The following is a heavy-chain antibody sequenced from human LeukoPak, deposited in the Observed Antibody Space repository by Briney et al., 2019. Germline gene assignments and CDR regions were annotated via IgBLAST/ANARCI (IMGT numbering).Heavy chain of an antibody. CDR2: IRGNGET. D-gene: IGHD3-22*01. J-gene: IGHJ4*02. CDR1: GLSFSSFS. CDR3: ARASSGYYTRAYYFDY. V-gene: IGHV3-69-1*01. Sequence: PGGSLRLSCAASGLSFSSFSMSWVRQGPARALEWVSSIRGNGETFYADSVKGRFTISRDNAKNSLYLQMNSLRAEDTAVYYCARASSGYYTRAYYFDYWGQGNLVTVSS.